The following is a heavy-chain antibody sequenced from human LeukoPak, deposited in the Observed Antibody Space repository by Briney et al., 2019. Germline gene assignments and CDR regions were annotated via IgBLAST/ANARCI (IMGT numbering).Heavy chain of an antibody. CDR3: AYHPGGSFDY. D-gene: IGHD3-16*01. V-gene: IGHV3-23*01. CDR1: GFAFSGSS. CDR2: ISGSAGTT. Sequence: GGSLRHSCGASGFAFSGSSMSWVRQAPGKGLEWVSTISGSAGTTYYADSVKGRFTIFRDFSDNILYLFLSSLKAEDAAIYYCAYHPGGSFDYWGQGTLVSVSS. J-gene: IGHJ4*02.